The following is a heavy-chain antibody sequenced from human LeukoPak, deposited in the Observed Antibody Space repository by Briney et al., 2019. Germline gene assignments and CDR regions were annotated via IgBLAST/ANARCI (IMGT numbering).Heavy chain of an antibody. Sequence: GGSLRLSCAASGFTVSSNYMIWVRQAPGKGLEWVSVIYRGGSTYYADSVKGRFNISRDNSTNTLYLQMNSLRAENTAVYYCARDVYNWNPYGMDVWGQGTTVTVSS. CDR2: IYRGGST. CDR1: GFTVSSNY. CDR3: ARDVYNWNPYGMDV. J-gene: IGHJ6*02. D-gene: IGHD1-20*01. V-gene: IGHV3-66*01.